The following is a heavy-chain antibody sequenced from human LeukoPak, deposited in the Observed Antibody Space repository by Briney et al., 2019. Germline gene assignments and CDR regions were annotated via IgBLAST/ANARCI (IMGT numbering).Heavy chain of an antibody. CDR1: GFNFNNYW. CDR2: IRQDGTEK. V-gene: IGHV3-7*01. J-gene: IGHJ6*03. D-gene: IGHD3-10*01. Sequence: GGSLRLSCAASGFNFNNYWMTWVRQAPGKGLEWVANIRQDGTEKYYVDSVKGRFTISRDNSKNSLYLQMNSLRADDTAVFFCARIATMLRGPYSFYYMDSWGKGTTVTVSS. CDR3: ARIATMLRGPYSFYYMDS.